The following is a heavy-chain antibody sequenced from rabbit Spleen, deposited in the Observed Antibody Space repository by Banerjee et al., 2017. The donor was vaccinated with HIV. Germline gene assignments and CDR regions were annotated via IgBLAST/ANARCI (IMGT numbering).Heavy chain of an antibody. CDR3: ARDTSCSFSSYGMDL. D-gene: IGHD1-1*01. Sequence: QDLVESGGGLVQPGGSLTLTCKASGFPFSDKAVICWVRQAPGKGLEWIGYIDPIFGSVYYASWVNGRFTISIHNAQNTVYLQLNSLTVADTADYFCARDTSCSFSSYGMDLWGPGTLVTVS. J-gene: IGHJ6*01. V-gene: IGHV1S43*01. CDR1: GFPFSDKAV. CDR2: IDPIFGSV.